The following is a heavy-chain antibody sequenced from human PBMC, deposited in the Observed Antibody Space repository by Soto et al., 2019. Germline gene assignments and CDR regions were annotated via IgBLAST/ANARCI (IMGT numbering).Heavy chain of an antibody. CDR1: GDRFTSYW. Sequence: GVSLKVSWKGSGDRFTSYWIRCVCQMPGKGLECTGIIYPGHSDTRYCPSFQGQVTISADKSISTACMQWIGGKALDTAMYYCANHWGGGYNCGDYYYYYGMDVWGQGTTVTVSS. CDR3: ANHWGGGYNCGDYYYYYGMDV. D-gene: IGHD5-12*01. CDR2: IYPGHSDT. V-gene: IGHV5-51*01. J-gene: IGHJ6*02.